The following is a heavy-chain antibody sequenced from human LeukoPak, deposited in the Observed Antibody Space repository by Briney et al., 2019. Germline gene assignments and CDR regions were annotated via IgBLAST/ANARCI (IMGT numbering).Heavy chain of an antibody. D-gene: IGHD3-10*01. Sequence: ASVKVSCKASGYTFTGYYMHWVRQATGQGLEWMGWINPNSGGTNYAQKFQGWVTMTRDTSISTAYMELSRLRSDDTAVYYCARADGSGSFYGMDVWGQGPTVTVSS. CDR3: ARADGSGSFYGMDV. V-gene: IGHV1-2*04. CDR1: GYTFTGYY. J-gene: IGHJ6*02. CDR2: INPNSGGT.